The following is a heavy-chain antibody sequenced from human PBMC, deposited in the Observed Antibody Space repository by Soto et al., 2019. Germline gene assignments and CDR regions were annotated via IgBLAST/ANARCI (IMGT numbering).Heavy chain of an antibody. V-gene: IGHV1-46*01. Sequence: ASVKVSCKASGYTFTSYYMHWVRQAPGQGLEWMGIINPSGGSTSYAQKFQGRVTMTRDTSTSTVYMELSSLRSEDTAVYYCARDSDSMVTSPGFDPWGQETLVTVSS. CDR1: GYTFTSYY. J-gene: IGHJ5*02. CDR3: ARDSDSMVTSPGFDP. CDR2: INPSGGST. D-gene: IGHD3-22*01.